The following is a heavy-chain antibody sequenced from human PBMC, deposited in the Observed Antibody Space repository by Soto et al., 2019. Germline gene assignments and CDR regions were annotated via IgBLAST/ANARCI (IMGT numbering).Heavy chain of an antibody. CDR2: ISATGSS. V-gene: IGHV4-4*07. CDR3: ARSYSSGCES. Sequence: XETLSRTCTVSGGSINNYQWNWIRQPAGKGLEWIGRISATGSSNYNPSLKSRSTLSVDTSSNHFSLKVRSVTAADTAVYYCARSYSSGCESWGQGTLLTVSS. CDR1: GGSINNYQ. D-gene: IGHD6-19*01. J-gene: IGHJ4*02.